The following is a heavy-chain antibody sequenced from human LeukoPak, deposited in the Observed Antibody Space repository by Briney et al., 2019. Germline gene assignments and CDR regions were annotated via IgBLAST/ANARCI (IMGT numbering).Heavy chain of an antibody. J-gene: IGHJ6*03. CDR2: IIPIFGTA. D-gene: IGHD6-6*01. V-gene: IGHV1-69*05. CDR3: AIAFEYSSPPDYYYYMDV. Sequence: ASVKVSCKASGGTFSSYAISWVRQAPGQGLEWMGGIIPIFGTANYAQKFQGRVTITTDESTSTAYMELSSLRSEDTAVYYCAIAFEYSSPPDYYYYMDVWGTGTTVTVSS. CDR1: GGTFSSYA.